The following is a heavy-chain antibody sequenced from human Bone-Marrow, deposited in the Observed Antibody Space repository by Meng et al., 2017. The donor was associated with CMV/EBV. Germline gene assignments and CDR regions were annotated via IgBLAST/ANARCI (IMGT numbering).Heavy chain of an antibody. J-gene: IGHJ4*02. D-gene: IGHD3-10*01. V-gene: IGHV3-23*03. CDR2: IYSGGSST. Sequence: LSRSCAASGCTFSSYAMSWVRQAPGKGLEWVSVIYSGGSSTYYADSVKGRFTISRDNSKNTLYLQMNSLRAEDTAVYYCVFGVFYFDYWGQGTLVTVSS. CDR1: GCTFSSYA. CDR3: VFGVFYFDY.